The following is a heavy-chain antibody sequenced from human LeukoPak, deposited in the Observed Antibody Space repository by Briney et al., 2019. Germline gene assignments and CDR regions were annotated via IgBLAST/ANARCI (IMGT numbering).Heavy chain of an antibody. CDR1: GGSISSSSYY. CDR2: IYYSGST. V-gene: IGHV4-39*01. Sequence: PSQTLSLTCTVSGGSISSSSYYWGWIRQPPGKGLEWIGSIYYSGSTYYNPSLKSRVAISVDTSKNQCSLKLSSVTAAHTSVYYCARPWGGSGRYIYDYWGQGTLVTVSS. J-gene: IGHJ4*02. D-gene: IGHD1-26*01. CDR3: ARPWGGSGRYIYDY.